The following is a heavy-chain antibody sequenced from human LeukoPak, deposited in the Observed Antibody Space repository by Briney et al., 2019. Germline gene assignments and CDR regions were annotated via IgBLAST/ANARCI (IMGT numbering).Heavy chain of an antibody. D-gene: IGHD2-2*01. J-gene: IGHJ6*03. V-gene: IGHV3-30*02. CDR3: AKDRYCSSTSCYDYYYMDV. CDR2: IRYDGSNK. CDR1: GFTFSSYG. Sequence: PGGSLRLSCAASGFTFSSYGMHWVRQAPGKGLEWVAFIRYDGSNKYYADSVKGRFTISRDNSKNTLYLQMNSLRAEDTAVYYCAKDRYCSSTSCYDYYYMDVWGKGTTVTVSS.